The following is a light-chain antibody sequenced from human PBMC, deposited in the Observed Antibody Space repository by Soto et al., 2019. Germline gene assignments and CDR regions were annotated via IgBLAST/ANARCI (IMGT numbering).Light chain of an antibody. J-gene: IGLJ2*01. V-gene: IGLV2-14*03. CDR2: DVS. CDR3: SSYSSSSTLVV. CDR1: SSDVGGYNY. Sequence: QSALTQPASVSGSPGQSITISCTGTSSDVGGYNYVSWYQQHPGKAPKLMIHDVSDRPSGVSNRFSVSKSGNTASLTISGLQAEDEADYYCSSYSSSSTLVVLGGGTQLTVL.